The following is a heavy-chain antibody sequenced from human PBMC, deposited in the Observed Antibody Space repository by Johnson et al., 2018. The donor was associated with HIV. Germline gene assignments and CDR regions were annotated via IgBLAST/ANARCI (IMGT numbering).Heavy chain of an antibody. CDR2: ISYDGSNK. J-gene: IGHJ3*02. CDR3: ARGVGLVDGMIVDAFDI. V-gene: IGHV3-30*03. CDR1: GFTLSHYG. Sequence: QVQLVESGGGVVQPGRSLRLSCAVSGFTLSHYGMHWVRQAPGKGLEWVAVISYDGSNKYYTDSVKGRFTISRDNSKNTLYLQMNSLRAEDTAVYYCARGVGLVDGMIVDAFDIWGQGTMVTVSS. D-gene: IGHD3-22*01.